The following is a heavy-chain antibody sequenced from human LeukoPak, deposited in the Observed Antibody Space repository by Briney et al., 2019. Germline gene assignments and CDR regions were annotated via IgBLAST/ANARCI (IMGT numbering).Heavy chain of an antibody. CDR1: GFTFSSYS. CDR2: ISSSSSYI. CDR3: ARGSAAPRITMVRGVIIWAFDY. D-gene: IGHD3-10*01. V-gene: IGHV3-21*01. Sequence: GGSLRLSCAASGFTFSSYSMNWVRQAPGKGLEWVSSISSSSSYIYYADSVKGRFTISRDNAKNSLYLQMNGLRAEDTAVYYCARGSAAPRITMVRGVIIWAFDYWGQGTLVTVSS. J-gene: IGHJ4*02.